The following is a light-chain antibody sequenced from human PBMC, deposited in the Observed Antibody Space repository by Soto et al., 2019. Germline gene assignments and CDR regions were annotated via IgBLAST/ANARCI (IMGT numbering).Light chain of an antibody. CDR2: KAS. CDR1: QSISSW. V-gene: IGKV1-5*03. CDR3: QHYNSYSEA. J-gene: IGKJ1*01. Sequence: DIQMTPSPSTLSASVGARVTITCRASQSISSWLAWYQQKPGKAPKLLIYKASTLKSGVPSRFSGSGSGTEFTLTISSLQPDDFATYYCQHYNSYSEAFGQGTKVDI.